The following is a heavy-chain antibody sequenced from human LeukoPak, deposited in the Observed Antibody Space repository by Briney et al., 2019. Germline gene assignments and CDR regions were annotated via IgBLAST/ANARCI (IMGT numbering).Heavy chain of an antibody. J-gene: IGHJ2*01. Sequence: SETLSLTCTVSGGSISDYSWSWFRQPPGKGLEWIGYIYYSGSTNYNPSLKSRVTISVDTSKNQFSLKLSSVTAADTAVYYCARDRGYGGNPGDWYFDLWGRGTLVTVSS. D-gene: IGHD4-23*01. CDR2: IYYSGST. CDR3: ARDRGYGGNPGDWYFDL. V-gene: IGHV4-59*01. CDR1: GGSISDYS.